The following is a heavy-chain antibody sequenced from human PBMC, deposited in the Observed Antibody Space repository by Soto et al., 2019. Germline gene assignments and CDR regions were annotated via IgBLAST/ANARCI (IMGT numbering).Heavy chain of an antibody. V-gene: IGHV4-39*01. D-gene: IGHD3-10*01. CDR2: SSYNGGT. CDR1: TDSSSFTNSY. CDR3: ARHRIEVVWRGFDF. Sequence: QLQLQESGPGLVKPSETLSLTCTVSTDSSSFTNSYWGWIRQPPGKGLQWIGSSSYNGGTFYNPSLKGRVVLTYDPSKKQTSLQVTSVAAADTAGYFCARHRIEVVWRGFDFWGQGSPVTVSS. J-gene: IGHJ4*02.